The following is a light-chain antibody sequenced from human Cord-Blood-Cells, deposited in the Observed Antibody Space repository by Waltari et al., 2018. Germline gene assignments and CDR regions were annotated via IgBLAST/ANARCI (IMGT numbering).Light chain of an antibody. CDR3: QVWDSSSDHVV. V-gene: IGLV3-21*04. CDR2: YDS. CDR1: NIGSKS. J-gene: IGLJ2*01. Sequence: SYVLTQPPSVSVAPGKTARITCGGNNIGSKSVHWYQQKPGQAPVLVIYYDSDRPSGNPEPFSGSNSGNTATLTISRVEAGDEADYYCQVWDSSSDHVVFGGGTKLTVL.